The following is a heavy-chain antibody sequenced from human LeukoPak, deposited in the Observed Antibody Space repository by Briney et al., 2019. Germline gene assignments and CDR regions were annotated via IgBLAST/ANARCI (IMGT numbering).Heavy chain of an antibody. D-gene: IGHD3-22*01. CDR3: AKGVNHYDTSGYYPYYFDY. CDR1: RFTFSTYA. CDR2: ISGSGGST. J-gene: IGHJ4*02. V-gene: IGHV3-23*01. Sequence: GGSLRLSCAASRFTFSTYAMSWVRQAAGKGLEWVSSISGSGGSTYHADSVKGRFTIYRDNSKKTLYLQTNSLRAEDTAVYYCAKGVNHYDTSGYYPYYFDYWGQGTLVTVSS.